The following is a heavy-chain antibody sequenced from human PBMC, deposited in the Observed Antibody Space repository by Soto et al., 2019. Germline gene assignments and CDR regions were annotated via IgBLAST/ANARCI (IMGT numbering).Heavy chain of an antibody. Sequence: EVQLVESGGGLIQPGGSLRLSCAASGLTVSNAYMAWVRQAPGMGLEWVSVIYDNGTTYYADSVKGRLTISRNTSTNTLSLQMDSLIAEDTAVYYCVRPLPSGRNYGLDVWGQGTTVTVSS. V-gene: IGHV3-53*01. CDR3: VRPLPSGRNYGLDV. D-gene: IGHD3-10*01. CDR1: GLTVSNAY. J-gene: IGHJ6*02. CDR2: IYDNGTT.